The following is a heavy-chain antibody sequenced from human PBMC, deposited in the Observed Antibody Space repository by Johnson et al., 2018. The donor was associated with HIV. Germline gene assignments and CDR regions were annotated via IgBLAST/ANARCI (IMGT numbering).Heavy chain of an antibody. V-gene: IGHV3-33*06. Sequence: QVQLLESGGGVVQPGRSLRLSCAASGFTFSSYGMHWVRQAPGKGLEWVAVIWYDGSNKYYADSVKGRFTISRDNSKNTLFLQMTSLRGEDTAKYYCAKEQSSSAFHALDIWGQGTVVTVS. CDR2: IWYDGSNK. CDR1: GFTFSSYG. CDR3: AKEQSSSAFHALDI. J-gene: IGHJ3*02. D-gene: IGHD2-15*01.